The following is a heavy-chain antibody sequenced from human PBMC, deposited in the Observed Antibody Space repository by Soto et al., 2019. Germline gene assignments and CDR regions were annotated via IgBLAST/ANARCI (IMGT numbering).Heavy chain of an antibody. CDR1: GGSVSSGSYY. D-gene: IGHD5-18*01. CDR2: IYYSGST. CDR3: ARASGLSGYSYGLDY. J-gene: IGHJ4*02. V-gene: IGHV4-61*01. Sequence: PSETLSLTCTGSGGSVSSGSYYWSWIRQPPGKGLEWIGYIYYSGSTNYNPSLKSRVTISVDTSKNQFSLKLSSVTAADTAVYYCARASGLSGYSYGLDYWGQGTLVTVSS.